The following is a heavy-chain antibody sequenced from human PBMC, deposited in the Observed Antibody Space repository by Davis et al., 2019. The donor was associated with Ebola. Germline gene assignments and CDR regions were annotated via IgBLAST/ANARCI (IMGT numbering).Heavy chain of an antibody. Sequence: PGGSLRLSCAASGFTFSDYYMSWIRQAPGKGLEWVSYISSSGSTIYYADSVKGRFTISRDNAKNSLYLQMNSLRAEDTAVYYCARTPGIFGVVIIDYYYYGMDVWGQGTTVTVSS. D-gene: IGHD3-3*01. CDR1: GFTFSDYY. V-gene: IGHV3-11*01. J-gene: IGHJ6*02. CDR2: ISSSGSTI. CDR3: ARTPGIFGVVIIDYYYYGMDV.